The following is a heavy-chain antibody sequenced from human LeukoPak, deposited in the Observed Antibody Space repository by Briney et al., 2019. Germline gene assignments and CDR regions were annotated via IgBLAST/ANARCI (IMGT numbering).Heavy chain of an antibody. Sequence: GGSLRLSCAASGFTFSSYSMNWVRQAPGKGLEWVSYISSSSSTIYYADSVKGRFTISRDNAKNSLYLQMNSLRAEDTAVYYCARGQLNYYYGMDVWGQGTTVTVSS. CDR3: ARGQLNYYYGMDV. D-gene: IGHD5-18*01. J-gene: IGHJ6*02. CDR1: GFTFSSYS. CDR2: ISSSSSTI. V-gene: IGHV3-48*01.